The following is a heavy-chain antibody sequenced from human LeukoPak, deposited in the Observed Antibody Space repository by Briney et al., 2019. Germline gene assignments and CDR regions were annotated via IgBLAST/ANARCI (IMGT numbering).Heavy chain of an antibody. CDR2: ISSSSSYT. CDR3: ARLYYYDSSGSIRALDY. V-gene: IGHV3-11*03. Sequence: GGSLRLSCVASGFIVSNNYMSWIRQAPGKGLEWVSYISSSSSYTNYADSVKGRFTISRDNAKNSLYLQMNSLRAEDTAVYYCARLYYYDSSGSIRALDYWGQGTLVTVSS. D-gene: IGHD3-22*01. J-gene: IGHJ4*02. CDR1: GFIVSNNY.